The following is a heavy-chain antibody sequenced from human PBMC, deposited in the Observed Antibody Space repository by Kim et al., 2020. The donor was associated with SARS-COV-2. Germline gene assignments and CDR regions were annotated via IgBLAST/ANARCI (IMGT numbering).Heavy chain of an antibody. V-gene: IGHV4-59*13. CDR1: GGSISSYY. CDR2: IYYSGST. J-gene: IGHJ6*02. Sequence: SETLSLTCTVSGGSISSYYWSWIRQPPGKGLEWIGYIYYSGSTNYNPSLKSRVTISVDTSKNQFSLKLSSVTAADTAVYYCARVLSPRLGYYYGMDVWGQGTTVTVSS. CDR3: ARVLSPRLGYYYGMDV.